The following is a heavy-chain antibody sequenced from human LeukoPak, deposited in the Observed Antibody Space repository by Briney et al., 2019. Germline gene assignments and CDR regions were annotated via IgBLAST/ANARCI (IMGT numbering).Heavy chain of an antibody. CDR1: RFTFSSYS. D-gene: IGHD3-22*01. CDR2: ISNSSSYI. J-gene: IGHJ4*02. Sequence: GGSLRLSCAASRFTFSSYSMNWVRQAPGKGLEWVSSISNSSSYIYYADSVKGRFTISRDNAKNSQYLQMNSLRAEDTVVYYCARNRYSSGYYLGPFDYRGQGTLVTVSS. CDR3: ARNRYSSGYYLGPFDY. V-gene: IGHV3-21*01.